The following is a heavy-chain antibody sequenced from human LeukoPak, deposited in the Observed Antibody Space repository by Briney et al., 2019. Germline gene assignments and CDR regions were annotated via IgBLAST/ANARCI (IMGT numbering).Heavy chain of an antibody. D-gene: IGHD4-17*01. CDR2: IRNKADGYTT. CDR3: GDLGSTGTDH. CDR1: GFTFSPHY. Sequence: GGSLRLSCVASGFTFSPHYMDWVRQSPGQGLEWVGLIRNKADGYTTIYAASVKGRFTISRDDSKNSVYLQMDSLKTEDTAVYYCGDLGSTGTDHWGQGTLVTVSS. J-gene: IGHJ4*02. V-gene: IGHV3-72*01.